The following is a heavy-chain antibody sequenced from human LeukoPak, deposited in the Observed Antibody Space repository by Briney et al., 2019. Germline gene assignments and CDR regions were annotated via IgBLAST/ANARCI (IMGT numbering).Heavy chain of an antibody. CDR3: ASGVVPAATGGQSVY. J-gene: IGHJ4*02. Sequence: GGSLRLSCAASGFTFSSYAMHWVRQAPGKGLEWVAVISYDGSNKYYADSVKGRFTISRDNSKNTLYLQMNSLRAEDTAVYYCASGVVPAATGGQSVYWGQGTLVTVSS. D-gene: IGHD2-2*01. CDR1: GFTFSSYA. V-gene: IGHV3-30-3*01. CDR2: ISYDGSNK.